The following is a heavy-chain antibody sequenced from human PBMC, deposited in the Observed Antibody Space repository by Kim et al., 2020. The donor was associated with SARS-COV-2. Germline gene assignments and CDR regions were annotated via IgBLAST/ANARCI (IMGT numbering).Heavy chain of an antibody. Sequence: KGRFTISRDNAKNSLYLQMNSLRAEDTAVYYCASGYYSSSWSSKPEYFQHWGQGTLVTVSS. CDR3: ASGYYSSSWSSKPEYFQH. J-gene: IGHJ1*01. V-gene: IGHV3-11*06. D-gene: IGHD6-13*01.